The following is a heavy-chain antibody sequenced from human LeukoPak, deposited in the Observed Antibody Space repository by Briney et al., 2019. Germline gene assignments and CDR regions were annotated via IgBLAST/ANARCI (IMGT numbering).Heavy chain of an antibody. D-gene: IGHD3-10*01. J-gene: IGHJ4*02. CDR1: GGSFTGYY. CDR3: ANWYYYGSGNSPRRGPPFDY. V-gene: IGHV4-34*01. Sequence: SETLSLTCAVYGGSFTGYYWSWIRQPPGKGLEWIGEINQSGRTNYNPSLKSRVTISADTSKNQFPLKLSSVIAADTAVYYCANWYYYGSGNSPRRGPPFDYWGQGTLVTVSS. CDR2: INQSGRT.